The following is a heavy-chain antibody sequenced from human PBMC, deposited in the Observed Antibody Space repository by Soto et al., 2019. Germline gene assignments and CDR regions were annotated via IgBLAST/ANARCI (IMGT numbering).Heavy chain of an antibody. J-gene: IGHJ4*02. CDR2: IIPIFGTA. D-gene: IGHD1-1*01. CDR3: GFRHELEPPGLVDY. Sequence: SVKVSCKASGGTFSSYAISWVRQAPGQGLEWMGGIIPIFGTANYAQKFQGRVTITADESTSTAYMELSSLRSEDTAVYYCGFRHELEPPGLVDYWGQGTLVTVSS. V-gene: IGHV1-69*13. CDR1: GGTFSSYA.